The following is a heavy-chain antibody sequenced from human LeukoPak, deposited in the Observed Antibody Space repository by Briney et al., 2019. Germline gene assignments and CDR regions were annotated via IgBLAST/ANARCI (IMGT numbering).Heavy chain of an antibody. CDR3: ARSMVTIPIPGGY. J-gene: IGHJ4*02. CDR1: GFTFSSYE. V-gene: IGHV3-74*01. Sequence: GGSLRLSCAASGFTFSSYEMNWVRQAPGKGLVWVSRINSDGSSTSYADSVKGRFPISRDNAKNTLYLQMNSLRAEDTAVYYCARSMVTIPIPGGYWGQGTLVTVSS. D-gene: IGHD5-24*01. CDR2: INSDGSST.